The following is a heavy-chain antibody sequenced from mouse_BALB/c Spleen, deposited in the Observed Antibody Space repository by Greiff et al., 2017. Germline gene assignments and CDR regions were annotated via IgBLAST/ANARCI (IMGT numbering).Heavy chain of an antibody. CDR1: GFNIKDTY. D-gene: IGHD5-2*01. Sequence: EVKLQESGAELVKPGASVKLSCTASGFNIKDTYMHWVKQRPEQGLEWIGRIDPANGNTKYDPKFQGKATITADTSSNTAYLQLSSLTSEDTAVYYCAQGIPRGYGGQGTTLTGSS. V-gene: IGHV14-3*02. J-gene: IGHJ2*01. CDR2: IDPANGNT. CDR3: AQGIPRGY.